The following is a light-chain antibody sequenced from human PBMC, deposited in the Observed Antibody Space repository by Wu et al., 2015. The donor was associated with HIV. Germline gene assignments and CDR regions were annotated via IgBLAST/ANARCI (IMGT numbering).Light chain of an antibody. J-gene: IGKJ2*03. CDR3: QQADSFPYS. V-gene: IGKV1-12*01. CDR2: SAS. CDR1: QGIGDS. Sequence: DIQMTQSPSSVSASVGDSVTMTCRASQGIGDSLAWYQQKPGKAPKLLIYSASSLSRGVPSRFRGSGFGTDFSLTISSLQPEDFAAYYCQQADSFPYSFGQGTKVEIK.